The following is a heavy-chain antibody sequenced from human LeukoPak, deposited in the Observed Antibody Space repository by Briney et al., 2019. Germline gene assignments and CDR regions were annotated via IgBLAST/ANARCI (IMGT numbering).Heavy chain of an antibody. CDR3: TRKSGYYRLDY. D-gene: IGHD5-12*01. V-gene: IGHV3-7*01. J-gene: IGHJ4*02. CDR1: GFTFNTYL. CDR2: LDGDGSGE. Sequence: GGSLRLSCTASGFTFNTYLMTWVRQAPGKGLEWVANLDGDGSGEDYADSVKGRFTISRDNAKNSLYLQMNRLRVGDAGVYYCTRKSGYYRLDYWGQGCLVTVPS.